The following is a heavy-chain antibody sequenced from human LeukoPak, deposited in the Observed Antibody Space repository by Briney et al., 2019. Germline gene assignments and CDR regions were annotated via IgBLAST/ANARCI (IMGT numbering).Heavy chain of an antibody. CDR1: GYTFTSYG. D-gene: IGHD4-17*01. J-gene: IGHJ4*02. CDR3: ARGGVTSNLFDY. Sequence: APVKVSCKASGYTFTSYGITWVRQAPGQGLEWMGWINAKNGNTDCAQKLQGRVTMTADTSTSTAYMEVRSLRSDDTAVYYCARGGVTSNLFDYWGQGTLVTVSS. CDR2: INAKNGNT. V-gene: IGHV1-18*01.